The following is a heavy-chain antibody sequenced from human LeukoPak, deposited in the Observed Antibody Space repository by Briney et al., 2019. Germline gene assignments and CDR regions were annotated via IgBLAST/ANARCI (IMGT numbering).Heavy chain of an antibody. V-gene: IGHV1-2*02. J-gene: IGHJ6*03. CDR1: GYTFTCYY. D-gene: IGHD6-19*01. CDR2: INPNSGGT. CDR3: ARGPSSGWYSGYYYYYMDV. Sequence: ASVKVSCKASGYTFTCYYMHWVRQAPGQGLEWMGWINPNSGGTNYAQKFQGRVTMTRDTSISTAYMELSRLRSDDTAVYYCARGPSSGWYSGYYYYYMDVWGKGTTVTISS.